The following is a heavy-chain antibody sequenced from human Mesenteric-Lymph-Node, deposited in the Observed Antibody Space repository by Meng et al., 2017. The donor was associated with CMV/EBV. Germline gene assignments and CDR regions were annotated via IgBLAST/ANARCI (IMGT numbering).Heavy chain of an antibody. J-gene: IGHJ4*02. CDR1: GFTFSNYA. V-gene: IGHV3-23*01. D-gene: IGHD6-19*01. CDR2: ISVRGGST. CDR3: ARDGRAVAGFDY. Sequence: GESLKISCAASGFTFSNYAMSWVRLAPGKGLEWVSGISVRGGSTYYADFVEGRFTISRSNSKNTLYMQMSNLRAEDTAVYYCARDGRAVAGFDYWGQGTLVTVSS.